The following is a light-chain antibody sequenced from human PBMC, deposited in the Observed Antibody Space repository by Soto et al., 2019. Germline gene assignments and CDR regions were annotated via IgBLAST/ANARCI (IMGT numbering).Light chain of an antibody. V-gene: IGKV3-15*01. Sequence: EVVMTQSPATLSVSPGERATLSCRASQSVSGDLVWYQQKPGQAPRPLIYGASTRATGIPARFSGSGSGTEFTLAISSLQSEDVAVYYCQQYNNWPWTFGQGTKVEIK. CDR2: GAS. CDR3: QQYNNWPWT. J-gene: IGKJ1*01. CDR1: QSVSGD.